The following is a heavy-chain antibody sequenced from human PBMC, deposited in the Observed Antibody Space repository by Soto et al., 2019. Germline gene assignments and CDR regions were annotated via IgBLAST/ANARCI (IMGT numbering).Heavy chain of an antibody. CDR3: ARHSGSYDDAFDI. Sequence: SDTLSLTCTVSGRPISTSSYYWGWIRQPPGKGLEWIGSIYYSGSTYYNPSLKSRVTISVDTSKNQFSLKLSSVTAADTAVYYCARHSGSYDDAFDIWGQGTRVT. V-gene: IGHV4-39*01. CDR1: GRPISTSSYY. CDR2: IYYSGST. J-gene: IGHJ3*02. D-gene: IGHD1-26*01.